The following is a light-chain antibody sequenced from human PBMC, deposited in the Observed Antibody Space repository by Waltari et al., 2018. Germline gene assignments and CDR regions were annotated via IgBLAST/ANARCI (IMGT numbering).Light chain of an antibody. CDR1: GSNIGINT. Sequence: QSVLTQPPSASGTPGQRVTISCSGSGSNIGINTVNWYQQLPGTAPKLLIYNDNQRPSGVPDRLSGSKSVSSASLAISGLQSNDEANYDCATWDDSLNGLSFGTGTRVTVL. J-gene: IGLJ1*01. V-gene: IGLV1-44*01. CDR2: NDN. CDR3: ATWDDSLNGLS.